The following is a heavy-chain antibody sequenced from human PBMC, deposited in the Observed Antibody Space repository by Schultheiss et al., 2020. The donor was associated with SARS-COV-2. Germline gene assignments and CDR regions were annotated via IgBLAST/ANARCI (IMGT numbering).Heavy chain of an antibody. V-gene: IGHV3-48*03. CDR3: ASNMGDFWSGYFGGVLWY. CDR2: ISSSGSTI. CDR1: GFTFSSYE. Sequence: GGSLRLSCAASGFTFSSYEMNWVRQAPGKGLEWVSYISSSGSTIYYADSVKGRFTISRDNAKNSLYLQMNSLRVEDTAVYFCASNMGDFWSGYFGGVLWYWGQGTLVTVSS. D-gene: IGHD3-3*01. J-gene: IGHJ4*02.